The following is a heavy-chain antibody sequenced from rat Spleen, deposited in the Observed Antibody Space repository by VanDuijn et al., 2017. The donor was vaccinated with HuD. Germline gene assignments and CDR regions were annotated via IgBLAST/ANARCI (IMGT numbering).Heavy chain of an antibody. V-gene: IGHV2-47*01. CDR1: GLSLTSTS. J-gene: IGHJ3*01. CDR3: TRMTDSGLNWFAY. CDR2: IWGNGGT. Sequence: QVQLKESGPGLVQPSQTLSLTCTVSGLSLTSTSVSWIRQPPGKGLEWMGVIWGNGGTDYNSAIKSRLSISRDTSKSQVFLEMNSLQTEDTAIYFCTRMTDSGLNWFAYWGQGTLVTVSS. D-gene: IGHD4-3*01.